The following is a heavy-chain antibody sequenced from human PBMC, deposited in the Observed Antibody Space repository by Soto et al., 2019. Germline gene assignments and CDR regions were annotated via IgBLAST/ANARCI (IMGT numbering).Heavy chain of an antibody. CDR3: ARDRTDIVVVPTAFGYGMDV. D-gene: IGHD2-2*01. J-gene: IGHJ6*02. CDR1: GGSISHNYW. Sequence: SETLSLTCAVSGGSISHNYWWSWVRQPPGKGLEWIGEIHHTGNTNYSPSLKSRVTISVDKSKNHFSLTLNSLTAADTAVYYCARDRTDIVVVPTAFGYGMDVWGQGTTVTVSS. V-gene: IGHV4-4*02. CDR2: IHHTGNT.